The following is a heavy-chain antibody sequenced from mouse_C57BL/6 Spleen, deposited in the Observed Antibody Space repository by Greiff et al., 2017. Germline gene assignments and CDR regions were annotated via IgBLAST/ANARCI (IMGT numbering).Heavy chain of an antibody. Sequence: EVQLQQSGAELVRPGASVKLSCTASGFNIKDDYMHWVKQRPEQGLEWIGWIDPENGDTEYASKFQGKATITADTSSNTAYLQLSSLTSEDTAVYYCTIFYGSSLAWFAYWGQGTLVTVSA. J-gene: IGHJ3*01. D-gene: IGHD1-1*01. CDR2: IDPENGDT. CDR1: GFNIKDDY. CDR3: TIFYGSSLAWFAY. V-gene: IGHV14-4*01.